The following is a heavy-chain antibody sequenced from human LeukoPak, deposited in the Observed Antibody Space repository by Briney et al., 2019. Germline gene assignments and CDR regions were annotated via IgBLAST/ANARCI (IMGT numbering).Heavy chain of an antibody. CDR1: GFTFSSYA. D-gene: IGHD2-15*01. J-gene: IGHJ2*01. Sequence: GGSLRLSCAASGFTFSSYAMSWVRQAPGKGLEWVSAVSGSGGSTYYVDSVKGRFTISRDNSKNTLYLQMNSLRAEDTAVYYCARSSTPWYFDLWGRGTLVTVSS. CDR3: ARSSTPWYFDL. V-gene: IGHV3-23*01. CDR2: VSGSGGST.